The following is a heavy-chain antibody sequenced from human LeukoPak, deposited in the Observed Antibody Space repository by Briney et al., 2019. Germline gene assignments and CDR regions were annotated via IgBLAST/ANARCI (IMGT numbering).Heavy chain of an antibody. CDR1: GFTFNSYG. V-gene: IGHV3-30*02. CDR3: GKGSSTSGCPDY. D-gene: IGHD6-19*01. J-gene: IGHJ4*02. Sequence: GGSLRLSCAASGFTFNSYGMHWVRQAPGKGLDWVAFIRYDGSIKHYADSVKGRFTISRDKSKNTLFLQMNSLRPEDTALYYCGKGSSTSGCPDYWGQGTLVTVSS. CDR2: IRYDGSIK.